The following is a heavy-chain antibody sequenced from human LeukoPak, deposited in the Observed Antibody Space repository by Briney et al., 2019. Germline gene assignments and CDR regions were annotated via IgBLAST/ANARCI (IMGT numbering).Heavy chain of an antibody. CDR1: GFTFSSYA. D-gene: IGHD1-1*01. CDR2: ISGSGGST. J-gene: IGHJ3*02. CDR3: AQHPYSDVTFDI. Sequence: GGSLRLSCAASGFTFSSYAMHWVRQAPRKGLEWVSAISGSGGSTYYADSVKGRFTISRDNSKNTLYLQMNSLRAEDTAVYYCAQHPYSDVTFDIWGQGTMVTVSS. V-gene: IGHV3-23*01.